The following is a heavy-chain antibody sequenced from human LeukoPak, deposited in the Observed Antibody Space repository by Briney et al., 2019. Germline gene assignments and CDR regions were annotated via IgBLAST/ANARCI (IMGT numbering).Heavy chain of an antibody. Sequence: PGGSLRLSCAASGFTFSRYGMHWVRQAPGKGLEWVAVIWYGGSNKYYADSVKGRFTISRDNSKNTLYLQMNSLRAEDTAVYYCAKGHFDNWYYFDYWGQGALVTVSS. CDR2: IWYGGSNK. CDR1: GFTFSRYG. J-gene: IGHJ4*02. V-gene: IGHV3-33*06. D-gene: IGHD1-1*01. CDR3: AKGHFDNWYYFDY.